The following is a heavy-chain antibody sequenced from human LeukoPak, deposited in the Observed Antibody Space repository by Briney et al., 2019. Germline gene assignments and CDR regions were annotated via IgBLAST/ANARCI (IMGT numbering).Heavy chain of an antibody. CDR1: GASISSYY. CDR3: ARVWTSSGWPLGWFDP. D-gene: IGHD6-19*01. J-gene: IGHJ5*02. Sequence: SETLSLTCTVSGASISSYYWSWIRQPPGKGLEWIGYIYYSGSTNYNPSLKSRVTISVDTSKNQFSLKLSSVTAADTAVYYCARVWTSSGWPLGWFDPWGQGTLVTVSS. V-gene: IGHV4-59*01. CDR2: IYYSGST.